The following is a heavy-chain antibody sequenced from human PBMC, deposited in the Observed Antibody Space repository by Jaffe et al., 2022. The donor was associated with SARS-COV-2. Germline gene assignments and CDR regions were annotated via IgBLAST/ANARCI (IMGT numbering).Heavy chain of an antibody. D-gene: IGHD2-15*01. Sequence: EVQLVESGGGLVQPGGSLRLSCAASGFAFSSYVMNWVRQAPGKGLEWVSAINGGGTHADYAGSVKGRFTLSRDNSKNMLYLQVNDLSAEDTAIYYCARAVIGATRYIDYWSQGTLVTVSS. CDR2: INGGGTHA. J-gene: IGHJ4*02. CDR1: GFAFSSYV. CDR3: ARAVIGATRYIDY. V-gene: IGHV3-23*04.